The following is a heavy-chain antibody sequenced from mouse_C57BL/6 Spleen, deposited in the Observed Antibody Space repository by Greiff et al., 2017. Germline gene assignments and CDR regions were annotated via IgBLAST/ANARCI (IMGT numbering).Heavy chain of an antibody. D-gene: IGHD1-1*01. CDR2: ISSGGDYI. Sequence: EVQRVESGEGLVKPGGSLKLSCAASGFTFSSYAMSWVRQTPEKRLEWVAYISSGGDYIYYADTVKGRFTISRDNARNTLYLQMSSLKSEDTAMYYCTRGTTVVAYYFDYWGQGTTLTVSS. V-gene: IGHV5-9-1*02. J-gene: IGHJ2*01. CDR3: TRGTTVVAYYFDY. CDR1: GFTFSSYA.